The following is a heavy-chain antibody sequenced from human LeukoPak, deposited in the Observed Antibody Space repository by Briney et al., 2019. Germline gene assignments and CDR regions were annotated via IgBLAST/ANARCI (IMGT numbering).Heavy chain of an antibody. CDR2: INHSGST. Sequence: KPSETLSLTCAVYGGSFSGYYWSWIRQPPGKGLEWIGEINHSGSTNYNPSLKSRVTISVDTSKNQFSLKLSSVTAADTAVYYCASGWYTALDYWGQGTLGTVSS. D-gene: IGHD5-18*01. CDR3: ASGWYTALDY. J-gene: IGHJ4*02. CDR1: GGSFSGYY. V-gene: IGHV4-34*01.